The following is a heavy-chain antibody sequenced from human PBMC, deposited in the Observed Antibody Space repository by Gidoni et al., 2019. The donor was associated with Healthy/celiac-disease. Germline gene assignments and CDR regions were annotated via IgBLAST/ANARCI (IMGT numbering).Heavy chain of an antibody. CDR2: IYYSGST. CDR1: GFSISSGGYY. D-gene: IGHD6-6*01. Sequence: QVQLQESVPGLVKPSQTLSLTCTVSGFSISSGGYYWSWIRQHPGKGLECIGYIYYSGSTYYNPSLKSRVTISVDTSKNQFSLKLSSVTAADTAVYYCARGGIAARHYYYYYGMDVWGQGTTVTVSS. V-gene: IGHV4-31*03. CDR3: ARGGIAARHYYYYYGMDV. J-gene: IGHJ6*02.